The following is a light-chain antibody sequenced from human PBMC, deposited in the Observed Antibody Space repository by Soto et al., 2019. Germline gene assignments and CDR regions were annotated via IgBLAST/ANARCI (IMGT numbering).Light chain of an antibody. J-gene: IGLJ1*01. CDR1: KNDIGVYDF. CDR2: EVV. V-gene: IGLV2-8*01. CDR3: KSYAGSNTYV. Sequence: HSALTQPPSASGFPGQSVTISCTGTKNDIGVYDFVSWYQHHPGKAPRLIIYEVVQRPSGVPDRFSGSKSGNTASLTVSGLHAADEADYFCKSYAGSNTYVFGSGTKVTVL.